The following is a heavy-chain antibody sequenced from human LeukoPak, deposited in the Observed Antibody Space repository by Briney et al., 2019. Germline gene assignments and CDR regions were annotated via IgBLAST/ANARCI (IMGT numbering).Heavy chain of an antibody. V-gene: IGHV4-59*01. CDR3: ARTSIAARQYYFDY. J-gene: IGHJ4*02. CDR2: IYYSGST. D-gene: IGHD6-6*01. Sequence: SETLSLTCTVSGGSISSYYWSWIRQPPGKGLEWIGYIYYSGSTNYNPSLKSRVTISVDTSKNQFSLKLSSVTAADTAVYYCARTSIAARQYYFDYWGQGTLVTVPS. CDR1: GGSISSYY.